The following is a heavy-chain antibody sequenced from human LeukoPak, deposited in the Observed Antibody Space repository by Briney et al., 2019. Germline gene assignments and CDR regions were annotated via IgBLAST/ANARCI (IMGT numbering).Heavy chain of an antibody. CDR1: GFTFSDYY. Sequence: PGGSLRLSCAASGFTFSDYYMSWIRQAPGKGLEWIGSIYYSGSTYYNPSLKSRVTISVDTSKNQFSLKLSSVTAADTAVYYCASSSIAARDFDYWGQGTLVTVSS. CDR3: ASSSIAARDFDY. D-gene: IGHD6-6*01. CDR2: IYYSGST. V-gene: IGHV4-38-2*01. J-gene: IGHJ4*02.